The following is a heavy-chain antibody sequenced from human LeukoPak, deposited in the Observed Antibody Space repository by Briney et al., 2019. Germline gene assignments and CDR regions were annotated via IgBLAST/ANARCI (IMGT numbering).Heavy chain of an antibody. CDR3: ARESKGRSKIDY. CDR2: INKDGSER. J-gene: IGHJ4*02. CDR1: GFTFSGYS. Sequence: GGSLRFTCAASGFTFSGYSMSWVRQAPGKGLEWVANINKDGSERYNVDSVKGRFTISRDNSNKSLYLQMNSLRAEDTSVYYCARESKGRSKIDYWGQGTLVTVSS. D-gene: IGHD4-17*01. V-gene: IGHV3-7*01.